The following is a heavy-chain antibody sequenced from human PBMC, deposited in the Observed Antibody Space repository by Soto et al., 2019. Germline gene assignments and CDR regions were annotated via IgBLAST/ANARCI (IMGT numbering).Heavy chain of an antibody. CDR2: ISYDGSNK. D-gene: IGHD2-2*01. J-gene: IGHJ6*02. Sequence: PGGSLRLSCAASGFTFSSYAMHWVRQSPGKGLERVAVISYDGSNKYYADSVKGRFTISRDNSKNTLYLQMNSLRAEDTAVYYCARVGELDCSSTSCYYYYYYGMDVWGQGTTVTVSS. CDR3: ARVGELDCSSTSCYYYYYYGMDV. CDR1: GFTFSSYA. V-gene: IGHV3-30-3*01.